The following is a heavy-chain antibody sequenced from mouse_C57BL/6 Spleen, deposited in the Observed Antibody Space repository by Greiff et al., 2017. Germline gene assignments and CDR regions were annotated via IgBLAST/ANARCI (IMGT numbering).Heavy chain of an antibody. CDR3: AEGGSLFAY. Sequence: EVQLVESGPGLVKPSQSLSLTCSVTGYSITSGYYWNWIRQFPGNKLEWMGYISYDGSNNYNPSLKNRISITRDTSKNQFFLKLNSVTTEDTATYYCAEGGSLFAYWGQGTLVTVSA. CDR1: GYSITSGYY. J-gene: IGHJ3*01. V-gene: IGHV3-6*01. CDR2: ISYDGSN.